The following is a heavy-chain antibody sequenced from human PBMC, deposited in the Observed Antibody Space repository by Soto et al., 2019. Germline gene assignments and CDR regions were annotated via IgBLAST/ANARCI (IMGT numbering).Heavy chain of an antibody. Sequence: PGGSLRLSCAASGFTFSSYSMNWVRQAPGKGMEWVSSISSSSSYIYYADSVKGRFTISRDNAQNSLYLQMNSLRAEDTAVYYCAREGGVPAAIYYYYYGMDVWGQGTTVTVSS. CDR1: GFTFSSYS. CDR2: ISSSSSYI. V-gene: IGHV3-21*01. CDR3: AREGGVPAAIYYYYYGMDV. D-gene: IGHD2-2*01. J-gene: IGHJ6*02.